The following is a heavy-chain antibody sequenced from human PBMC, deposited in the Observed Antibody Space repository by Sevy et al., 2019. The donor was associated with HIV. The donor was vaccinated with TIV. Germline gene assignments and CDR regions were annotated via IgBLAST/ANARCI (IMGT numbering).Heavy chain of an antibody. CDR2: LSYDGSTK. CDR1: GFSVSSHA. Sequence: GGSLRLSCAASGFSVSSHAMHWVRQAPGKGLEWVVLLSYDGSTKYYADSVKGRFSISRDNSKNILYLQMNSLRPADTALYYCTREAGYSVGWYPSNYWGQGTLVTVSS. D-gene: IGHD6-19*01. CDR3: TREAGYSVGWYPSNY. V-gene: IGHV3-30*04. J-gene: IGHJ4*02.